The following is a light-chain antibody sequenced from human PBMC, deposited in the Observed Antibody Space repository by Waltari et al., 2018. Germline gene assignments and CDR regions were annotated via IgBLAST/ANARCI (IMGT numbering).Light chain of an antibody. CDR1: SIATYL. J-gene: IGLJ2*01. V-gene: IGLV3-21*02. Sequence: SGVLSQPPSVSVAPGQTARITCGGFSIATYLVHWYQQKTGPAPVLVVHAVFGRPSGIPDRFSVSDVGDTATLTIRRVGAGDEADYYCQVWDNISAHLVFGGGTKLTVL. CDR3: QVWDNISAHLV. CDR2: AVF.